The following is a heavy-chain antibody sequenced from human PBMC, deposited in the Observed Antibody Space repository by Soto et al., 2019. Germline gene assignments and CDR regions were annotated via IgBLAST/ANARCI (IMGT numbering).Heavy chain of an antibody. CDR1: GFTFSSYW. J-gene: IGHJ3*02. CDR3: ARDRDVYYYDSSGPDAFDI. D-gene: IGHD3-22*01. CDR2: IKQDGSEK. Sequence: GGSLRLSCAASGFTFSSYWMSWVRQAPGKGLEWVANIKQDGSEKYYVDSVKGRFTISRDNAKNSLYLQMNSLRAEDTAVYYCARDRDVYYYDSSGPDAFDIWGQGTMVIVSS. V-gene: IGHV3-7*03.